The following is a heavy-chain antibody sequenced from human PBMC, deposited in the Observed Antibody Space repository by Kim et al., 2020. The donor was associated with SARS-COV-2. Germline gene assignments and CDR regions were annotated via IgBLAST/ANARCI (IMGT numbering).Heavy chain of an antibody. J-gene: IGHJ4*02. Sequence: GGSLRLSCAASGFTFSSYSMNWVRQAPGTGLEWVSSISSSSSYIYYADSVKGRFTISRDNAKNSLYLQMNSLRAEDTAVYYCARDGHMTTVTPIDYWGQGTLVTVSS. V-gene: IGHV3-21*01. D-gene: IGHD4-17*01. CDR2: ISSSSSYI. CDR1: GFTFSSYS. CDR3: ARDGHMTTVTPIDY.